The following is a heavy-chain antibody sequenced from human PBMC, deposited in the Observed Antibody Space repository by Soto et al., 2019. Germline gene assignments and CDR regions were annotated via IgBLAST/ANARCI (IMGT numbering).Heavy chain of an antibody. CDR2: INAGNGNT. CDR1: GYTFTSYA. V-gene: IGHV1-3*01. J-gene: IGHJ4*02. CDR3: ARVIGGWYDFDY. Sequence: QVQLVQSGAEVKKPGASVKVSCKASGYTFTSYAMHWVRQAPGQRLEWMGWINAGNGNTKYSQKFQGRVTITRDTSASTAQMELSSLRSEDTAVYYCARVIGGWYDFDYWGQGTLVTVSS. D-gene: IGHD6-19*01.